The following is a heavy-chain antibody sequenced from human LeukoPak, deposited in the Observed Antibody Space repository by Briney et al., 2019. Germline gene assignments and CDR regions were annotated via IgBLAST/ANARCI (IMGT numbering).Heavy chain of an antibody. J-gene: IGHJ6*03. CDR1: GFTFDDYG. CDR2: INWNGGST. D-gene: IGHD6-13*01. CDR3: AKTHSAYYYYYMDV. V-gene: IGHV3-20*04. Sequence: GGSLRLSCAASGFTFDDYGMSWVRQAPGKGLEWVSGINWNGGSTGYADSVTGRFTISRDNAKNSLYLQMNSLRAEDTALYYCAKTHSAYYYYYMDVWGKGTTVTVSS.